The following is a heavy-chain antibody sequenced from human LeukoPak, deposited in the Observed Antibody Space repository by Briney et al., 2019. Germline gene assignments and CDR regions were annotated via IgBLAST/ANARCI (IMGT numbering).Heavy chain of an antibody. CDR2: ISWNSGSI. J-gene: IGHJ4*02. D-gene: IGHD3-10*01. Sequence: GGSLRLSCAASGFTFDDYAMHWVRHAPGKGLEWVSGISWNSGSIGYADSVKGRFTTSRDNAKNSLYLQMNSLRAEDTALYYCAKEHYFGLDYWGQGPLVTVSS. V-gene: IGHV3-9*01. CDR3: AKEHYFGLDY. CDR1: GFTFDDYA.